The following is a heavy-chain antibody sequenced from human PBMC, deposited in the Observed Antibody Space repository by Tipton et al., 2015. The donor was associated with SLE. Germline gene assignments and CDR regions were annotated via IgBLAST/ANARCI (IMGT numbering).Heavy chain of an antibody. CDR1: DGSFTNTNYY. J-gene: IGHJ3*01. CDR3: ARQLWRLSPQGFDV. Sequence: TLSLTCTVSDGSFTNTNYYWAWIRQPPGKGLEWIGSLYYGGNNYYNPSLESRVTISEDTSKSQISLKVTSVTAADTAVYFCARQLWRLSPQGFDVWGQGTAVTVSS. V-gene: IGHV4-39*01. CDR2: LYYGGNN. D-gene: IGHD2-21*01.